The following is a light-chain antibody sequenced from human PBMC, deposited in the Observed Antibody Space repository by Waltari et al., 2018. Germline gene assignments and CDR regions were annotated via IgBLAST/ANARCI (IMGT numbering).Light chain of an antibody. CDR3: QQYNRWPPIT. Sequence: VMTQSPATLSVSPGERATLSCRASQSISDNLAWYQQKRGQAPRLLIYGASTRATGIPARSTGSGSGTDFTLTISSLQSEDSAVYYCQQYNRWPPITFGQGTRLEI. V-gene: IGKV3-15*01. CDR2: GAS. J-gene: IGKJ5*01. CDR1: QSISDN.